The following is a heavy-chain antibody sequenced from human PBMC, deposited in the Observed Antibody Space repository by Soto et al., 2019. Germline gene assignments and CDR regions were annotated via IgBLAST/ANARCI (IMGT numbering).Heavy chain of an antibody. J-gene: IGHJ4*02. D-gene: IGHD3-22*01. CDR3: AKGGTPSGYYYFDY. Sequence: PSETLSLTCTVSGDSISSYYWSWIRQPPGKGLEWIGYIYYSGSTNYNPSLKSRVTISVDTSKNQFSLKLSSVTAADTAVYYCAKGGTPSGYYYFDYWGQGTLVTVSS. CDR2: IYYSGST. CDR1: GDSISSYY. V-gene: IGHV4-59*01.